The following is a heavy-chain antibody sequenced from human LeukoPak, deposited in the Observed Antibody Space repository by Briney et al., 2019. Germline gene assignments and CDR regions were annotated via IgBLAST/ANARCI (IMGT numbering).Heavy chain of an antibody. D-gene: IGHD6-13*01. CDR1: GFTFSSYS. Sequence: PGGSLRLSCAASGFTFSSYSMNWVRQAPGKGLEWLSSITSSSRYIWYADSVKGRFTISRDNAKNSVYLQMDSLRADDTAVYFCARGGDSNTWDFAYWGQGTLVTVSS. CDR3: ARGGDSNTWDFAY. CDR2: ITSSSRYI. J-gene: IGHJ4*02. V-gene: IGHV3-21*01.